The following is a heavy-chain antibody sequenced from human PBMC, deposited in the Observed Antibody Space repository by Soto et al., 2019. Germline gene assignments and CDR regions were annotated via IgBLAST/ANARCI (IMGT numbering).Heavy chain of an antibody. CDR1: GFTFSSYW. J-gene: IGHJ2*01. V-gene: IGHV3-74*01. Sequence: EVQLVESGGGLVQPGGSLRLSCAASGFTFSSYWMHWVRQAPGKGLVWVSRINSDGSSTSYADSVKGRFTISRDNAKNTLSLQRNSLRAEDTAVYYCARGGSLNGYFDLWGRGTLVTVSS. CDR3: ARGGSLNGYFDL. D-gene: IGHD1-26*01. CDR2: INSDGSST.